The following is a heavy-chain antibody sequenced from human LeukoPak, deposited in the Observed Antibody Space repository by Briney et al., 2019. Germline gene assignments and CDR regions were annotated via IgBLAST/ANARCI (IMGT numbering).Heavy chain of an antibody. CDR3: VRDNPRQQGFAY. CDR2: ISSSGSTI. D-gene: IGHD6-13*01. CDR1: GFTFSDYY. V-gene: IGHV3-11*01. J-gene: IGHJ4*02. Sequence: GGSLRLSCAASGFTFSDYYMSWIRQAPGKGLEWLSYISSSGSTIFYADSVKGRFTISRDNAKNSLYLQMNSLRAEDTAVYYCVRDNPRQQGFAYWGQGTLVTVSS.